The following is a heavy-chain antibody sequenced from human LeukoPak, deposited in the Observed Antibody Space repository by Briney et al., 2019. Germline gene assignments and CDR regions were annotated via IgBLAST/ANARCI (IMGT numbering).Heavy chain of an antibody. J-gene: IGHJ3*02. CDR1: GYTFTIYG. D-gene: IGHD3-22*01. Sequence: ASVKVSCKASGYTFTIYGIHWVRQAPGQGLEWMGWIHPNTGGTKYAQKFQGRVTMTRDTSSSTAYMELSSLRSADTAVYYCASEYKYDSSGANAFDIWGQGTMVTVSS. CDR2: IHPNTGGT. V-gene: IGHV1-2*02. CDR3: ASEYKYDSSGANAFDI.